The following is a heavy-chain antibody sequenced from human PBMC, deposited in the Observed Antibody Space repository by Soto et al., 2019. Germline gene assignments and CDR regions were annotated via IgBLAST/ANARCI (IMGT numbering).Heavy chain of an antibody. CDR2: MSVDGDKI. CDR3: ARESEDLTSNFDY. Sequence: GGSLRLSCVASGVTLSDYYLGWMRQAPGKGLEWIAYMSVDGDKIHHADPVKGRFTISRDNAKNSVYLEMNSLSAEDTAVYYCARESEDLTSNFDYWGQGTLVTVSS. J-gene: IGHJ4*02. CDR1: GVTLSDYY. V-gene: IGHV3-11*04.